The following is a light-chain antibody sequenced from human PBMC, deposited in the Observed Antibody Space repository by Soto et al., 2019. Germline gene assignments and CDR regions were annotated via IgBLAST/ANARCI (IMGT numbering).Light chain of an antibody. CDR2: DVS. V-gene: IGLV2-14*01. J-gene: IGLJ2*01. Sequence: QSVLTQPASVSGSPGQSITISCTGTSSDVGGYNYVSWYQQHPGKAPKLMIYDVSNRPSGVSNRFSGSKSGNTASLTIPGLQAEDEADYYCSSYTSSKGGVFGGGTKLTVL. CDR1: SSDVGGYNY. CDR3: SSYTSSKGGV.